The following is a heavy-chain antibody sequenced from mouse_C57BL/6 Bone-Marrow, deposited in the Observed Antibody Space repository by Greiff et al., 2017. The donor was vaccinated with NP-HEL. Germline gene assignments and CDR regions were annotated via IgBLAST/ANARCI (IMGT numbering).Heavy chain of an antibody. CDR3: ARGPFYYYGSSSYFDY. CDR2: IYPRSGNT. J-gene: IGHJ2*01. V-gene: IGHV1-81*01. Sequence: QVQLQQSGAELARPGASVKLFCKASGYTFTSYGISWVKQRTGQGLEWIGEIYPRSGNTYYNEKFKGKATLTADKSSSTAYMELRSLTSEDSAVYFCARGPFYYYGSSSYFDYWGQGTTLTVSS. D-gene: IGHD1-1*01. CDR1: GYTFTSYG.